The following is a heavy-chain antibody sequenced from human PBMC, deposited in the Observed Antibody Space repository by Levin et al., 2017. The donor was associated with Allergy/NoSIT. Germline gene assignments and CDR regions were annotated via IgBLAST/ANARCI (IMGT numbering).Heavy chain of an antibody. CDR2: SSSAGSTT. CDR1: GFTFTDFY. Sequence: GGSLRLSCVASGFTFTDFYMSWIRQAPGKGLEWVSSSSSAGSTTHYADSVKGRFTISRDNAKKSLYLQISSVRAEDTAVYFCARYNSGWSPNYYFDYWGQGTLVTVSS. CDR3: ARYNSGWSPNYYFDY. D-gene: IGHD6-19*01. V-gene: IGHV3-11*01. J-gene: IGHJ4*02.